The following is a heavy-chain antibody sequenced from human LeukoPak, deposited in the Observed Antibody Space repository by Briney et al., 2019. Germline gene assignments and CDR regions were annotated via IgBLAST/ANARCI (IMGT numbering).Heavy chain of an antibody. V-gene: IGHV3-7*01. CDR1: GFTFSSYW. CDR2: IKQDGSEK. CDR3: AAGRGLLGARDFDY. J-gene: IGHJ4*02. D-gene: IGHD1-26*01. Sequence: GGSLRLSCAASGFTFSSYWMSWVRQAPGKGLEWVANIKQDGSEKYYLDSVKGRFTISRDIAKNSLYLYMNSLRAEDTAVYYCAAGRGLLGARDFDYWGQGTLITVSS.